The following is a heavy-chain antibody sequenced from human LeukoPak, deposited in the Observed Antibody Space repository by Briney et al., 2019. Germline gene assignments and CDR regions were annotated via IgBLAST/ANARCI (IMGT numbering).Heavy chain of an antibody. V-gene: IGHV4-4*02. CDR3: ARGGDYRFDY. CDR2: IHLSGSA. Sequence: SGTLSLTCAVSGGSISSGSWWGWIRQPPGKGLEWIGEIHLSGSANYNPSLKSRVTLSVDKSKNQLSLRLTSVTAADTAVYYCARGGDYRFDYWGQGTLVTVSS. J-gene: IGHJ4*02. CDR1: GGSISSGSW. D-gene: IGHD4-17*01.